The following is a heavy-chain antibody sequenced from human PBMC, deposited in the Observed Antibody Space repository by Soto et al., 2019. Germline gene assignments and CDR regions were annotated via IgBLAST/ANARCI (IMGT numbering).Heavy chain of an antibody. CDR2: ISGSDGST. D-gene: IGHD6-13*01. V-gene: IGHV3-23*01. Sequence: EVQLLESGGGLVQPGGSLRLSCVASGFSFSSYAMTWVRQAPGKGLEWVSVISGSDGSTYYADSVKGRFTISRDNSKNTLYLQMNSLRAEDTAVYCCAKDRERDAWYEDYWGQGTLVTVSS. J-gene: IGHJ4*02. CDR1: GFSFSSYA. CDR3: AKDRERDAWYEDY.